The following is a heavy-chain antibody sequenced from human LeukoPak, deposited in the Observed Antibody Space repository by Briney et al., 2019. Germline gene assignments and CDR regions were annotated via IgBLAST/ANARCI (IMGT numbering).Heavy chain of an antibody. D-gene: IGHD2-2*01. CDR3: AIVPPVPAAPFDY. V-gene: IGHV4-39*01. J-gene: IGHJ4*02. Sequence: PSETLSLTCTVFGGSISSSSYYWGWIRQPSGKGLEWIGSIYYSGSTYYNPSLKSRVTISVDTSKNQFSLKLSSVTAADTAVYYCAIVPPVPAAPFDYWGQGTLVTVSS. CDR2: IYYSGST. CDR1: GGSISSSSYY.